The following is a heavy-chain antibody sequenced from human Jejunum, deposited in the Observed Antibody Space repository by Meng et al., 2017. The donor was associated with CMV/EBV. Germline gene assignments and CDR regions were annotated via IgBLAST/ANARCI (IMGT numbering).Heavy chain of an antibody. V-gene: IGHV1-18*01. Sequence: QVQLVQSGXEVKKXXXSVRVSCXASGYTFKKIGIIWVRQGPGQGLEWMGWMKANNDYTIYAQKFQGRVTMTTDTSTDTAYMELRSLTSDDTAVYHCGGAVAGQGIGMGGIDSWGQGTLVTVSS. CDR1: GYTFKKIG. CDR3: GGAVAGQGIGMGGIDS. D-gene: IGHD6-19*01. CDR2: MKANNDYT. J-gene: IGHJ4*02.